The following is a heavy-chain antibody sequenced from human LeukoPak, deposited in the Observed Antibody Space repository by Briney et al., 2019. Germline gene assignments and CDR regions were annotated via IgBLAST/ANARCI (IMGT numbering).Heavy chain of an antibody. CDR1: GFTFSSYW. CDR3: ARDDKRSWYGARYGMDV. D-gene: IGHD6-13*01. CDR2: IKQDGSEK. Sequence: GGSLRLSCAASGFTFSSYWMSWVRQAPGKGLEWVANIKQDGSEKYYADSVKGRFTISRDNAKNSLYLQMNSLRAEDTAVYYCARDDKRSWYGARYGMDVWGQGTTVTVSS. V-gene: IGHV3-7*01. J-gene: IGHJ6*02.